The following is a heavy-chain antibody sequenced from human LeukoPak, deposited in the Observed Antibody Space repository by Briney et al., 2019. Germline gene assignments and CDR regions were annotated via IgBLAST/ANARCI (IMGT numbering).Heavy chain of an antibody. J-gene: IGHJ4*02. CDR2: ISSSSSYI. D-gene: IGHD5-24*01. CDR1: GFTFSSYW. V-gene: IGHV3-21*01. Sequence: GGSLRLSCAASGFTFSSYWMNWVRQAPGKGLEWVSSISSSSSYIYYADSVKGRFTISRDNAKNSLYLQMNSLRAEDTAVYYCANGGEMATTRGGYWGQGTLVTVSS. CDR3: ANGGEMATTRGGY.